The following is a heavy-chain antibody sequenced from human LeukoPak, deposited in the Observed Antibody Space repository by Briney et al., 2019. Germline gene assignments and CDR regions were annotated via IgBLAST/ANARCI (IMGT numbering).Heavy chain of an antibody. V-gene: IGHV3-49*04. CDR2: IRSKAYGGTT. D-gene: IGHD3-22*01. J-gene: IGHJ4*02. Sequence: GGSLRLSCTASGFTFGDYAMSWVRQAPGKGLEWVGFIRSKAYGGTTEYAASVKGRLTISRDDSKSIAYLQMNSLKTEDTAVYYCTRDFRDYYDSSGYFDYWGQGTLVTVSS. CDR3: TRDFRDYYDSSGYFDY. CDR1: GFTFGDYA.